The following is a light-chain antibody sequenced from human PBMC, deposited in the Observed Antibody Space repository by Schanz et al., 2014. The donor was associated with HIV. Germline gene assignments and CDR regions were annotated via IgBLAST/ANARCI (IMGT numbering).Light chain of an antibody. CDR2: AAS. J-gene: IGKJ1*01. V-gene: IGKV1-6*01. CDR1: RTISDY. CDR3: LQDYNYQWT. Sequence: IQMTQSPPSLSASVGDRVTVTCRSSRTISDYLNWYQQKPGRAPKLLIYAASTLESGVPSRFSGSGSGTDFTLTISSLQPEDFATYYCLQDYNYQWTFGQGTKVEIK.